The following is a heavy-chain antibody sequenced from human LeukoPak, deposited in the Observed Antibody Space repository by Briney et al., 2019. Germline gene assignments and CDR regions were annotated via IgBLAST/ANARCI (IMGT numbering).Heavy chain of an antibody. V-gene: IGHV3-33*01. D-gene: IGHD4-23*01. Sequence: GRSLRLSCAASGFTFSSYGMHWVRQAPGKGLEWVAVIWYDGSNKYYADSVKGRFTISRDNSKNTLYLQMNSLRAEDTAVYYCARDYGGNSPVIYWGQGTLVTVSS. CDR1: GFTFSSYG. CDR3: ARDYGGNSPVIY. J-gene: IGHJ4*02. CDR2: IWYDGSNK.